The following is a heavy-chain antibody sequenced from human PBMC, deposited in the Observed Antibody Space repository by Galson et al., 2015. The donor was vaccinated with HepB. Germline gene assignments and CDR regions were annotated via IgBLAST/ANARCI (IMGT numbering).Heavy chain of an antibody. J-gene: IGHJ6*02. V-gene: IGHV3-21*01. CDR1: GFTFSSYS. CDR3: ARDGPLRYYYGSGSYDRTYYYYGMDV. D-gene: IGHD3-10*01. Sequence: SLRLSCAASGFTFSSYSMNWVRQAPGKGLEWVSSISSSSSYIYYADSVKGRFTISRDNAKNSLYLQMNSLRAEDTAVYYCARDGPLRYYYGSGSYDRTYYYYGMDVWGQGTTVTVSS. CDR2: ISSSSSYI.